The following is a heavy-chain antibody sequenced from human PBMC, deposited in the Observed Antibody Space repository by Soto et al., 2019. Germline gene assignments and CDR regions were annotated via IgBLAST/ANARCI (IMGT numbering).Heavy chain of an antibody. CDR2: IYYSGST. D-gene: IGHD3-22*01. Sequence: SETLSLTCTVSGGSISSYYWSWIRQPPGKGLEWIGYIYYSGSTNYNPSLKSRVTISVDTSKNQFSLKLSSVTAADTAVYYCARYQNYYDSSGYLQNYLDYWGQGTLVTVSS. V-gene: IGHV4-59*08. J-gene: IGHJ4*02. CDR1: GGSISSYY. CDR3: ARYQNYYDSSGYLQNYLDY.